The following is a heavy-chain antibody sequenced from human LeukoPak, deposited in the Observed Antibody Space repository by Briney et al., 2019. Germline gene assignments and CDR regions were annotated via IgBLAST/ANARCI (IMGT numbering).Heavy chain of an antibody. J-gene: IGHJ6*04. V-gene: IGHV3-11*06. D-gene: IGHD3-10*02. CDR3: AELGITMIGGV. CDR2: ISSSSSYI. CDR1: GFTFSDYY. Sequence: GGSLRLSCAASGFTFSDYYMSWIRQAPGKGLEWVSYISSSSSYIYYADSVKGRFTISRDNAKNSLYLQMNSLRAEDAAVYYCAELGITMIGGVWGKGTTVTISS.